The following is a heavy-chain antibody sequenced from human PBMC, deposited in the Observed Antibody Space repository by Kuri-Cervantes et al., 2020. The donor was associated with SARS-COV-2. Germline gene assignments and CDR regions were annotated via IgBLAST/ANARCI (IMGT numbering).Heavy chain of an antibody. CDR1: GFSLTNYA. D-gene: IGHD3-10*01. CDR2: IWYDGKNE. V-gene: IGHV3-33*08. J-gene: IGHJ6*03. CDR3: ATGAANSYMDV. Sequence: GESLKISCGASGFSLTNYAIHWVRQAPGKGLEWVSVIWYDGKNEYYAGSVKGRFNISRDTSKNTVSLHMNSLRAEDTAMYYCATGAANSYMDVWGRETTVTVSS.